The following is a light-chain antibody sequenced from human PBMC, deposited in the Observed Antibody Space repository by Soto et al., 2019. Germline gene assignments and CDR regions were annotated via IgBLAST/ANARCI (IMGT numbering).Light chain of an antibody. CDR3: QVWDSYSDHVV. CDR1: NIGSKS. V-gene: IGLV3-21*02. CDR2: DDR. J-gene: IGLJ3*02. Sequence: SYELTQPPSVSVAPGQTARITCGGDNIGSKSVHWYQQKPGQAPVLVVYDDRDRPSGIPERFSGSNAGNTATLTISRVAAGDEADYFCQVWDSYSDHVVFGGGTKLTVL.